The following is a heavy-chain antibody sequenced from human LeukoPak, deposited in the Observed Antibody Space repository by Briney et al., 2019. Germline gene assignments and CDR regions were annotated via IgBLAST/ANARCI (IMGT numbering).Heavy chain of an antibody. V-gene: IGHV4-59*01. D-gene: IGHD2/OR15-2a*01. CDR2: IYYSGST. CDR1: GGSISSYY. CDR3: ARDIYRREFARRKNDFDL. J-gene: IGHJ3*01. Sequence: SETLSLTCTVSGGSISSYYWSWIRQPPGKGLEWIGYIYYSGSTNYNPSLKSRVTISVDTSKNQFSLKLSSVTAADTAVYYCARDIYRREFARRKNDFDLWGQGTSVIVSS.